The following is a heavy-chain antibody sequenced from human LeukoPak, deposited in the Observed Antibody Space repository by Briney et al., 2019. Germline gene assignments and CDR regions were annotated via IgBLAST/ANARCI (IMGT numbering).Heavy chain of an antibody. CDR1: GFTFSSYA. V-gene: IGHV3-30*10. CDR3: ARDFD. D-gene: IGHD3-3*01. CDR2: ISFDGSNK. Sequence: GRSLRLSCAASGFTFSSYAMHWVRQAPGKGLEWVAVISFDGSNKYYTDSVKGRFAVSRDNSENTLYLQMSTLRAEDTAVYYCARDFDWGQGTLVTVSS. J-gene: IGHJ4*02.